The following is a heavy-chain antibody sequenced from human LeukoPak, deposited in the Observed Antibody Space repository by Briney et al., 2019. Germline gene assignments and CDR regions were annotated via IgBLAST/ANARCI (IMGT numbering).Heavy chain of an antibody. D-gene: IGHD3-22*01. CDR3: ARDYYDSSGFGAFDI. CDR1: GYTFTAYY. CDR2: INPNSGGT. V-gene: IGHV1-2*02. Sequence: ASVKVSCKASGYTFTAYYMHWVRQAPGQGLEWMGWINPNSGGTNYAHKFQGRVTMTRDSSISTAYMELSRLISDDTAVYYCARDYYDSSGFGAFDIWGQGTMVTVSS. J-gene: IGHJ3*02.